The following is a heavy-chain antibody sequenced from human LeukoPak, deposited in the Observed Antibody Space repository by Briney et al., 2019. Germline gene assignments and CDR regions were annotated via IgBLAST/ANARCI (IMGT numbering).Heavy chain of an antibody. V-gene: IGHV1-69*06. J-gene: IGHJ3*02. CDR1: GGTFSSYA. D-gene: IGHD3-22*01. Sequence: SVKVSCKASGGTFSSYAISWVRQAPGQGLEWMGGIIPIFGTANYAQKFQGRVTITADKSTSTAYMELSSLRSEDTAVYYCARGPSSGYYYRPYAFDIWGQGTMVTVSS. CDR2: IIPIFGTA. CDR3: ARGPSSGYYYRPYAFDI.